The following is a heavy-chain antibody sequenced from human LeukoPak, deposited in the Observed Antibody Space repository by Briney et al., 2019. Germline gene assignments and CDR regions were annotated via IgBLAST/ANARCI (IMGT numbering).Heavy chain of an antibody. V-gene: IGHV3-23*01. CDR2: ISGSGGST. Sequence: GGSLRLSCAASGFTFSSYAMHWVRQAPGRGVEGVSAISGSGGSTYYADSVKGRFTISRDNSKNTLYLQMNSLRGEDTAVYYCAKSGTPWYYFDYWGQGTLVTVSS. J-gene: IGHJ4*02. CDR1: GFTFSSYA. CDR3: AKSGTPWYYFDY. D-gene: IGHD6-13*01.